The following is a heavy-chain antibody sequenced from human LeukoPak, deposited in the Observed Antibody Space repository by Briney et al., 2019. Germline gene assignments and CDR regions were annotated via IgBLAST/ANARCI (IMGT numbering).Heavy chain of an antibody. CDR2: MTYDGSRI. J-gene: IGHJ6*03. Sequence: GGSLRLSCAASGFTFSSFAMHWARQPPGKGLEWVALMTYDGSRINYADSVKGRFTMSRDNFRNTLHLQMDSLRPEDTAVYYCARDGVVGARYNYYYHMDVWGKGSTVTVSS. CDR3: ARDGVVGARYNYYYHMDV. V-gene: IGHV3-30*04. D-gene: IGHD1-26*01. CDR1: GFTFSSFA.